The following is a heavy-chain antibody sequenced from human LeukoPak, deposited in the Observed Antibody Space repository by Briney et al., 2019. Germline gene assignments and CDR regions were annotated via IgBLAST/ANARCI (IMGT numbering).Heavy chain of an antibody. CDR2: IKQDGGEK. J-gene: IGHJ4*02. CDR3: ARFRSAWSTGTYYFDY. Sequence: GGSLRLSCAASGFTFSSYWMSWVRQAPGKGLEWVANIKQDGGEKYYVDSVKGRFTISRDNAKNSLYLQMNSLRAEDTAVYYCARFRSAWSTGTYYFDYWGQGTLVTVSS. V-gene: IGHV3-7*01. D-gene: IGHD1-1*01. CDR1: GFTFSSYW.